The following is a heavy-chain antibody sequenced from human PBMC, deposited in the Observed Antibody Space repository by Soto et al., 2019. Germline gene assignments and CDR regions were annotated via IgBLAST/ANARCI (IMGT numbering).Heavy chain of an antibody. Sequence: SSETLSLTCTVSGGSVSSGSYYWSWVRQPPGKGLEWIAYIYYSGSTNYNPSLKSRVTISVDRSKNQFSLKLNSVTAADTAVYYCARATYYYYGMDVWGQGTTVTVSS. CDR1: GGSVSSGSYY. CDR2: IYYSGST. D-gene: IGHD1-26*01. J-gene: IGHJ6*02. CDR3: ARATYYYYGMDV. V-gene: IGHV4-61*01.